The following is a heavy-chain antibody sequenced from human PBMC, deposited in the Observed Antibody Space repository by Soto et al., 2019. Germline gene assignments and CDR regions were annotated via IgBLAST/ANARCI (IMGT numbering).Heavy chain of an antibody. V-gene: IGHV1-18*01. Sequence: ASVKVSCKASGYTFTSYVISWVRQAPGQGLEWMGWISAYNGNTNYAPKFQGGVTMTRDTSITTAYMELSRLRSGDTAVYYCAREPATAKPEGVDFWGQGTLVTVSS. J-gene: IGHJ4*02. D-gene: IGHD1-1*01. CDR2: ISAYNGNT. CDR1: GYTFTSYV. CDR3: AREPATAKPEGVDF.